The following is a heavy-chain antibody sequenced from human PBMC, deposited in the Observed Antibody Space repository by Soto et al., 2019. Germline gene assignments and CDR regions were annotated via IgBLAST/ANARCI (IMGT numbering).Heavy chain of an antibody. CDR3: ATGFNEDYYDSSGFYDY. J-gene: IGHJ4*02. D-gene: IGHD3-22*01. CDR1: GYTLTELS. V-gene: IGHV1-24*01. CDR2: FDPEDGET. Sequence: ASVKVSCKVSGYTLTELSMHWVRQAPGKGLEWMGGFDPEDGETIYAQKFQGRVTMTEDTSTDTAYMELSSLRSEDTAVYYCATGFNEDYYDSSGFYDYWGQGTPVTVSS.